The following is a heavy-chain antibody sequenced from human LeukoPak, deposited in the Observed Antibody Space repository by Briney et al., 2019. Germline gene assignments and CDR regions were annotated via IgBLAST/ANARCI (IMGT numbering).Heavy chain of an antibody. V-gene: IGHV3-33*08. CDR1: GFTVSSYG. D-gene: IGHD6-19*01. J-gene: IGHJ4*02. Sequence: PGGSLRLSCAASGFTVSSYGMHWVRQAPGNGLEWVAFIRYDGSNKYYADSVKGRFTISRDNSKNTLHLQMNSLRAEDTAVYFCARRSGVAVAGAFDYWGQGTLVTVSS. CDR2: IRYDGSNK. CDR3: ARRSGVAVAGAFDY.